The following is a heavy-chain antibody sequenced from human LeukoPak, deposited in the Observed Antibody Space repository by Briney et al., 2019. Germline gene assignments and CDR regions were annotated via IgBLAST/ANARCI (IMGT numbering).Heavy chain of an antibody. CDR2: MYYSGST. D-gene: IGHD6-6*01. CDR3: ARLRSDSSSLVSFDS. J-gene: IGHJ4*02. V-gene: IGHV4-39*07. CDR1: GGSISSSGYY. Sequence: SETLSLTCTVSGGSISSSGYYWGWIRQPPGKGLEWIGSMYYSGSTYYNPSLKSRVTISVDTSKNQFSLNLSSVTAADTAVYYCARLRSDSSSLVSFDSWGQGTLVTVSS.